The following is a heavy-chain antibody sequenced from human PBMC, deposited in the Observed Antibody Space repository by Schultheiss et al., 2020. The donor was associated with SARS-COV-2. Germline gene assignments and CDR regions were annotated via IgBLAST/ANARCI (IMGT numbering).Heavy chain of an antibody. CDR2: INDSGST. CDR3: ARSYSGYLDYYYYGMDV. V-gene: IGHV4-34*01. D-gene: IGHD3-22*01. Sequence: SETLSLTCAVYGGSLSGYNWGWIRQPPGKGLDCIGEINDSGSTNYNPSLKSRVTISVDTSKKQFSLKLTSVTAADTAVYYCARSYSGYLDYYYYGMDVWGQGTTVTVSS. J-gene: IGHJ6*02. CDR1: GGSLSGYN.